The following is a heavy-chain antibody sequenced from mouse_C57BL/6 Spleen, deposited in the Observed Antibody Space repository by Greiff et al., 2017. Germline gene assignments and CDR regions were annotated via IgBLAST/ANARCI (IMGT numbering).Heavy chain of an antibody. D-gene: IGHD1-1*01. J-gene: IGHJ2*01. CDR2: IHPNSGST. V-gene: IGHV1-64*01. CDR3: ARSTVVAPDY. Sequence: QVHVKQPGAELVKPGASVKLSCKASGYTFTSYWMHWVKQRPGQGLEWIGMIHPNSGSTNYNEKFKSKATLTVDKSSSTAYMQLSSLTSEDSAVYYCARSTVVAPDYWGQGTTLTVSS. CDR1: GYTFTSYW.